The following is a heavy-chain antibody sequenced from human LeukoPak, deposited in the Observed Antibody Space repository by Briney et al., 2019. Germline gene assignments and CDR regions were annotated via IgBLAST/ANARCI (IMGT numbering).Heavy chain of an antibody. CDR3: AKDCRSAVQSRGMDV. J-gene: IGHJ6*02. CDR2: ISGDGGST. V-gene: IGHV3-43*02. D-gene: IGHD3-10*01. CDR1: GFTFDDFA. Sequence: GGSLRLSCAASGFTFDDFAMHWVRQPPGKGLEWVSLISGDGGSTFYADSVKGRFTVSRDNSKNSLYLQMNSLRAEDTALYYCAKDCRSAVQSRGMDVWGQGTTVTVSS.